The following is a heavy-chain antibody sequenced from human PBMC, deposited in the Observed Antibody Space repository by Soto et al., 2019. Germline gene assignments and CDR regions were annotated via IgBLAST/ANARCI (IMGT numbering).Heavy chain of an antibody. CDR1: GGTFSSYT. Sequence: QVQLVQSGAEVKKPGSSVKVSCKASGGTFSSYTISWVRQAPGQGLEWMGRIIPILGIANYAQKFQGRVTLTXXKSTSTAYMELSSLRSEDTAVYYCAREMATIFWDYWGQGTLVTVSS. D-gene: IGHD5-12*01. CDR3: AREMATIFWDY. J-gene: IGHJ4*02. V-gene: IGHV1-69*08. CDR2: IIPILGIA.